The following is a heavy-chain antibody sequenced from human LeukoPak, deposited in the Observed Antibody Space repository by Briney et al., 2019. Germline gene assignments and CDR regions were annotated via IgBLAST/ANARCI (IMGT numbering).Heavy chain of an antibody. CDR1: GFTFSSYS. J-gene: IGHJ4*02. CDR3: ARDAPAGEKPEYFFDY. V-gene: IGHV3-48*04. CDR2: IGRGIT. Sequence: GGSLRLSCAASGFTFSSYSMNWVRQAPGKGLEWVSHIGRGITYADSVKGRFTISRDNAKNSVYLQMNSLRAEDTAVYYCARDAPAGEKPEYFFDYWGQGTLVTVSS.